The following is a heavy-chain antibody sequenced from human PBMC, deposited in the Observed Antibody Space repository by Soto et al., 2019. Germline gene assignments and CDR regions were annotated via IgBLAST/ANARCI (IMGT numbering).Heavy chain of an antibody. CDR1: GYTFTSYY. D-gene: IGHD6-13*01. V-gene: IGHV1-46*01. Sequence: ASVKVSCKASGYTFTSYYMHWVRQAPGQGLEWMGIINPSGGSTSYAQKFQGRVTMTRDTSTSTVYMELSSLRSEDTAVYYCAREQQLTTYYYYGMDVWGQGTTVTVS. CDR3: AREQQLTTYYYYGMDV. J-gene: IGHJ6*02. CDR2: INPSGGST.